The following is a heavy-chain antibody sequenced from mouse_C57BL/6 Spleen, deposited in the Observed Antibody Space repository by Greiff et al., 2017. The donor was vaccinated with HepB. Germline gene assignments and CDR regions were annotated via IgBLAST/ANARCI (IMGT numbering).Heavy chain of an antibody. CDR2: IDPETGGT. J-gene: IGHJ3*01. CDR3: TRRNDWFSY. Sequence: QVQLQQSGAELVRPGASVTLSCKASGYTFTDYEMHWVKQTPVHGLEWIGAIDPETGGTAYNQKFKGKAILTPDKSSSTAYMELRSLTSEDSAVYYCTRRNDWFSYWGQGTLVTVSA. V-gene: IGHV1-15*01. CDR1: GYTFTDYE.